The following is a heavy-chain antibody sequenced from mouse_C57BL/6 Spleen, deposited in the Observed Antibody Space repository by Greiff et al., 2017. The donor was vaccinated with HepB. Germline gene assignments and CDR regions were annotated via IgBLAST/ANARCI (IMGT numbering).Heavy chain of an antibody. Sequence: DVMLVESGGGLVKPGGSLKLSCAASGFTFSSYAMSWVRQTPEKRLEWVATISDGGSYTYYPDNVKGRFTISRDNAKNNLYLQMSHLKSEDTAMYYCARDGSHYAMDYWGQGTSVTVSS. CDR3: ARDGSHYAMDY. D-gene: IGHD2-2*01. V-gene: IGHV5-4*01. CDR2: ISDGGSYT. J-gene: IGHJ4*01. CDR1: GFTFSSYA.